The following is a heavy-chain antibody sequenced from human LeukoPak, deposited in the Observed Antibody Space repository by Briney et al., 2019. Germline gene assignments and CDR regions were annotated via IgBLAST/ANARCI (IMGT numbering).Heavy chain of an antibody. CDR2: IYPSGST. J-gene: IGHJ3*02. V-gene: IGHV4-4*09. CDR3: ARLGPDYYGSGAGAFDI. D-gene: IGHD3-10*01. Sequence: SETLSLTCTVSGGSISSYYWSWIRQPPGKGLEWIGYIYPSGSTNYNPSLKSRVTISVDTSKNQFSLKLSSVTAADTAVYYCARLGPDYYGSGAGAFDIWGQGTMVTVSS. CDR1: GGSISSYY.